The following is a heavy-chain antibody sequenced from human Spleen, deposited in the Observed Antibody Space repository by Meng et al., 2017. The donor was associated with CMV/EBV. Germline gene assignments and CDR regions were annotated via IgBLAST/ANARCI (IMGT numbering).Heavy chain of an antibody. J-gene: IGHJ5*02. CDR2: ISARTGNL. CDR1: GYTFDSYG. Sequence: ASGYTFDSYGITWVRQAPGKGLEWLAWISARTGNLRVTQEVQDRIILTTDTSTNTAYLELRNLTSDDTAVYYCARQDGSWSYVWLDPWGQGTLVTVSS. V-gene: IGHV1-18*01. D-gene: IGHD3-10*01. CDR3: ARQDGSWSYVWLDP.